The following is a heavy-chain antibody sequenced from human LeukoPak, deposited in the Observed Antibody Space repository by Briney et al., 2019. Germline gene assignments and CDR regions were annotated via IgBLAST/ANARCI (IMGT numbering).Heavy chain of an antibody. CDR1: GFTFSNYA. CDR3: AKDRPHFDY. J-gene: IGHJ4*02. CDR2: ISGSGGTT. V-gene: IGHV3-23*01. Sequence: QPGGSLRLSCAASGFTFSNYAMSWVRQAPGKGLEWVSTISGSGGTTYYADSVEGRFTISRDNSKNTLYLQMSSLRAEDTAIYYCAKDRPHFDYWGQGTLVTVSS.